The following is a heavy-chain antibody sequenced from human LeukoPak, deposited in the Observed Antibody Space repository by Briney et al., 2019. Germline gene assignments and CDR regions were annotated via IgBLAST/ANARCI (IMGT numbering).Heavy chain of an antibody. Sequence: ASVKVSCKASGYTFTGYYMHWVRQAPGQGLEWMGWINPNSGGTNYAQKFQGRVTMTRDTSISTAYMELSRLRSDDTAVYYYARAPPYLMAQWLVSRNWFDPWGQGTLVTVSS. D-gene: IGHD6-19*01. V-gene: IGHV1-2*02. CDR3: ARAPPYLMAQWLVSRNWFDP. CDR2: INPNSGGT. J-gene: IGHJ5*02. CDR1: GYTFTGYY.